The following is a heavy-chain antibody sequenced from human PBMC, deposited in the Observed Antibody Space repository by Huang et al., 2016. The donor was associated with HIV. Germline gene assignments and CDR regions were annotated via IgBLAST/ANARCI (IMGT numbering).Heavy chain of an antibody. CDR2: TTASGGST. CDR3: AKHLGGRRGFTFIVLFGAFDM. V-gene: IGHV3-23*01. Sequence: EVQLLESGGGLAQPGGSLRLSCTASGFTFGSYAMNWVRQATGKGVECVSGTTASGGSTDYAKSVKGRFTISRDNSKNTLYLQMNSLRAEDTALYYCAKHLGGRRGFTFIVLFGAFDMWGQGTMVTVSS. CDR1: GFTFGSYA. D-gene: IGHD3-3*01. J-gene: IGHJ3*02.